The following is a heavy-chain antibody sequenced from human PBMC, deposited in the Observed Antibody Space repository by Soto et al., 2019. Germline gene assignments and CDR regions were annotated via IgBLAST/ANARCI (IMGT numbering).Heavy chain of an antibody. D-gene: IGHD3-10*01. J-gene: IGHJ4*02. CDR3: AKDLGDPTDNFDY. Sequence: EVQLLESGGGLVQPGGSLRLSCAASGFTFSSYAMSWVRQAPGKGLEWVSAISGSGGSTYYADSVKGRFTISGDNSKNTLYLQMNSLRAEDTAVYYCAKDLGDPTDNFDYWGQGTLVTVSS. CDR2: ISGSGGST. V-gene: IGHV3-23*01. CDR1: GFTFSSYA.